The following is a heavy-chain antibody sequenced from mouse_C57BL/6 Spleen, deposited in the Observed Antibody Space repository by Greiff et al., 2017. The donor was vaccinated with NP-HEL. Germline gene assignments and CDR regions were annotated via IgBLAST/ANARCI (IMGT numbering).Heavy chain of an antibody. D-gene: IGHD1-1*01. CDR3: ASHYYGSSPFDY. CDR2: IYPSDSET. J-gene: IGHJ2*01. V-gene: IGHV1-61*01. Sequence: VKQRPGQGLEWIGNIYPSDSETHYNQKFKDKATLTVDKSSSTAYMQLSSLTSEDSAVYYCASHYYGSSPFDYWGQGTTLTVSS.